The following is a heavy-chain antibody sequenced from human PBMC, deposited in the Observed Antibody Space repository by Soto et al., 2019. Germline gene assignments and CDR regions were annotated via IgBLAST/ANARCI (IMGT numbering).Heavy chain of an antibody. Sequence: KGLEWVSAITGSGSSTYYADSVKGRVTISRDPSKNTLYLQMNSLRADDTAVYYCAKQTRQWLTPPVPDYLGQG. D-gene: IGHD6-19*01. J-gene: IGHJ4*02. V-gene: IGHV3-23*01. CDR2: ITGSGSST. CDR3: AKQTRQWLTPPVPDY.